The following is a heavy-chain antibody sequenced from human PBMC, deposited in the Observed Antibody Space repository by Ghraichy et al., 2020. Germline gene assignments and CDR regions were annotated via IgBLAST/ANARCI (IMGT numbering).Heavy chain of an antibody. D-gene: IGHD1-1*01. CDR3: ARHEIDSTTYNDY. CDR1: GGSISSYY. V-gene: IGHV4-59*08. CDR2: IYYSGST. J-gene: IGHJ4*02. Sequence: SETLSLTCTVSGGSISSYYWSWIRQPPGKGLEWIGYIYYSGSTNYNPSLKSRVTISVDTSKNQFSLKLSSVTAADTAVYYCARHEIDSTTYNDYWGQGTLVTVSS.